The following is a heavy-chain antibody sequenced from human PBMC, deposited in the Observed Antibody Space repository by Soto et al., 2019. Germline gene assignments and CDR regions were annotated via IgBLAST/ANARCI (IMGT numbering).Heavy chain of an antibody. CDR1: GFTFSSYA. V-gene: IGHV3-30-3*01. D-gene: IGHD3-22*01. CDR2: ISYDGSNK. Sequence: QVQLVESGGGVVQPGRSLRLSCAASGFTFSSYAMHWVRQAPGKGLEWVAVISYDGSNKYYADSVKGRFTISRENSKNTLYLQMNSLRAEDTAVYYCARKLSYYYYSSGYSDYWGQGTLVTVSS. CDR3: ARKLSYYYYSSGYSDY. J-gene: IGHJ4*02.